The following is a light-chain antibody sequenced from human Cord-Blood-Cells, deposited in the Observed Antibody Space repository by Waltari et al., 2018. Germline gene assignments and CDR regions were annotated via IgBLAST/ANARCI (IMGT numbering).Light chain of an antibody. CDR3: QSYDSSLSGVV. J-gene: IGLJ2*01. Sequence: QSVLTQPPSVSGAPGQRVTISCTGSSSNIGAGYDVHWYQQLPGTAPKLLICGNSNRPSGVPDRFAGSKSGTSASLAITGLQAADEADYYCQSYDSSLSGVVFGGGTKLTVL. CDR1: SSNIGAGYD. CDR2: GNS. V-gene: IGLV1-40*01.